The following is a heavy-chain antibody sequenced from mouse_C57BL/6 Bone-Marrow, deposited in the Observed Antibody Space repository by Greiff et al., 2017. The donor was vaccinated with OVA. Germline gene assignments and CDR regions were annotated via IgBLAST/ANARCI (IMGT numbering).Heavy chain of an antibody. CDR3: ARGTVVAWYFDV. Sequence: QVQLQQPGAELVKPGASVKMSCKASGYTFTSYWITWVKQRPGQGLEWIGDIYPGSGSTNYNEKFKSKATLTVDTSSSTAYMQLSSLTSEDSALYYCARGTVVAWYFDVWGTGTTVTDSS. D-gene: IGHD1-1*01. V-gene: IGHV1-55*01. CDR2: IYPGSGST. J-gene: IGHJ1*03. CDR1: GYTFTSYW.